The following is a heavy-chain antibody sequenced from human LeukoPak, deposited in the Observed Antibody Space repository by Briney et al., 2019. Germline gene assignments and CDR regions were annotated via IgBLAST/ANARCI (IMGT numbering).Heavy chain of an antibody. D-gene: IGHD4-17*01. J-gene: IGHJ4*02. CDR2: INPNSGGT. CDR3: ARDPQTYDYGDYGPDFDY. Sequence: GASVKVSCKASGYTFTGYYMHWVRQAPGQGLEWMGWINPNSGGTNYAQKFQGRVTMTRDTSISTAYMELSRLRSDDTAVYYCARDPQTYDYGDYGPDFDYWGQGTLVTVSS. V-gene: IGHV1-2*02. CDR1: GYTFTGYY.